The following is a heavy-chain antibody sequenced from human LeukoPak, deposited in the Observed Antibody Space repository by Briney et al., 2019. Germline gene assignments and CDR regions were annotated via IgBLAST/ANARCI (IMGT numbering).Heavy chain of an antibody. CDR2: INTDGSTT. CDR1: GFTFSSHW. Sequence: GGSLRLSCEATGFTFSSHWMHWVRPAPGKGLVWVSRINTDGSTTTYADSVKGRFTISRDNSKNTMYLQMHSLSGEDADVYDSASYYYDSSGYYFVDYWGQGTLVAVSS. CDR3: ASYYYDSSGYYFVDY. J-gene: IGHJ4*02. V-gene: IGHV3-74*01. D-gene: IGHD3-22*01.